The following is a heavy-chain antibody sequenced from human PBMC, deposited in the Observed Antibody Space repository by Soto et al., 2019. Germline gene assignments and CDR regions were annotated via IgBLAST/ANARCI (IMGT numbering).Heavy chain of an antibody. J-gene: IGHJ6*02. Sequence: EVQLLESGGGLVQPGGSLRLSCAASGFTFSSYAMSWVRQAPGKGLEWVSAISGSGGSTYYADSVKGRFTISRDNSKNTLYADINNLRAADTGVYYCAKDHRHYDSRGYLHRPRFLYSYYYYGMDVWGQGTTVTVSS. CDR3: AKDHRHYDSRGYLHRPRFLYSYYYYGMDV. CDR1: GFTFSSYA. D-gene: IGHD3-22*01. CDR2: ISGSGGST. V-gene: IGHV3-23*01.